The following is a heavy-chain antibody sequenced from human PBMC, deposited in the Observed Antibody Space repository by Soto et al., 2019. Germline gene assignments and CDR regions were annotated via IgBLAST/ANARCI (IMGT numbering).Heavy chain of an antibody. CDR2: ISWNSGSI. CDR3: AKGRAAAGADFDY. J-gene: IGHJ4*02. D-gene: IGHD6-13*01. CDR1: GFTFDDYA. Sequence: GGSLRLSCAASGFTFDDYAMHWVRQAPGKGLEWVSGISWNSGSIGYADSVKGRFTISRDNAKNSLYLQMNSLRAEDTALYYCAKGRAAAGADFDYWGQGTLVTVSS. V-gene: IGHV3-9*01.